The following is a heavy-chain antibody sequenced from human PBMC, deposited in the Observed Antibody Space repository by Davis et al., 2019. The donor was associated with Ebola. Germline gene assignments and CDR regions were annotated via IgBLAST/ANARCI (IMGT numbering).Heavy chain of an antibody. CDR3: ARRRTGTNYFDY. V-gene: IGHV4-31*11. J-gene: IGHJ4*02. D-gene: IGHD1-1*01. CDR1: GGSFSGYY. CDR2: IYYSGST. Sequence: SETLSLTCAVYGGSFSGYYWSWIRQHPGKGLEWIGYIYYSGSTYYNPSLKSRVTISVDTSKNQFSLKLSSVTAADTAVYYCARRRTGTNYFDYWGQGTLVTVSS.